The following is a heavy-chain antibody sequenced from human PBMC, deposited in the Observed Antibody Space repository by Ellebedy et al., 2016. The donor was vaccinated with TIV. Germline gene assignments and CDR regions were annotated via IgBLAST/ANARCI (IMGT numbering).Heavy chain of an antibody. CDR2: IYHSGST. Sequence: MPSETLSLTCTVSGYSISSGYYWGWIRQPPGKGLEWIGSIYHSGSTYYNPSLKSRVTISVDTSKNQFSLKLSSVTAADTAVYYCAGRYCSGGSCSLDIWGQGTMVTVSS. J-gene: IGHJ3*02. CDR1: GYSISSGYY. D-gene: IGHD2-15*01. V-gene: IGHV4-38-2*02. CDR3: AGRYCSGGSCSLDI.